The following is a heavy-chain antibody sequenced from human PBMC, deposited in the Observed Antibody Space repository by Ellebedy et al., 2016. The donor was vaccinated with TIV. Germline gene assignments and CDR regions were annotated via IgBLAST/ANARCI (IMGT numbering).Heavy chain of an antibody. V-gene: IGHV3-7*03. CDR1: GFTFNNYW. J-gene: IGHJ6*02. CDR2: IKQDGSAK. D-gene: IGHD3-16*01. Sequence: GESLKISCAASGFTFNNYWMSWVRQTPGKGLEWVANIKQDGSAKYYVDSVKGRFTISRDNARNSLYLQLNSLRAEDTAVYYCARDSSPYYYWHGMDVWGQGTAVTVSS. CDR3: ARDSSPYYYWHGMDV.